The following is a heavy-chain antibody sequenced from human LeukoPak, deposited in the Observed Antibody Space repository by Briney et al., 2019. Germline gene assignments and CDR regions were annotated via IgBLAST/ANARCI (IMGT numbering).Heavy chain of an antibody. CDR3: ARDGDSRGYDAEPLGF. J-gene: IGHJ4*02. V-gene: IGHV3-66*01. D-gene: IGHD2-15*01. CDR1: GFIVSSNY. CDR2: IYSGGAT. Sequence: GGSLRLSCAASGFIVSSNYTSWVRQAPGKGLEWVSVIYSGGATHYTDSVKGRFTINRDNSKNTLYLQMNSLRAEDTAVYYCARDGDSRGYDAEPLGFWGQGTVVTVSS.